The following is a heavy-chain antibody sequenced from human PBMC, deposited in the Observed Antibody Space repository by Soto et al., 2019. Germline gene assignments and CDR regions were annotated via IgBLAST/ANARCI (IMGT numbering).Heavy chain of an antibody. D-gene: IGHD6-19*01. CDR3: VKMSSGWYFDL. Sequence: EVQLLESGGGLVQPGGSLRLSCAASGFTFSSYAMSWVRQAPGKGLEWVSVISGSGGSTYYANSVKGRFTISRDNSKNTRYLQMNSLRAADTAVYYCVKMSSGWYFDLWGRGTLVTVSS. CDR1: GFTFSSYA. J-gene: IGHJ2*01. CDR2: ISGSGGST. V-gene: IGHV3-23*01.